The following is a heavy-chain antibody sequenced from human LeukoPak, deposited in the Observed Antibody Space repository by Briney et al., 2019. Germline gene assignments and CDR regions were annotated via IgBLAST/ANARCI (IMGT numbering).Heavy chain of an antibody. CDR1: GYTFTSYD. D-gene: IGHD2-15*01. CDR2: MNPNSGNT. V-gene: IGHV1-8*03. CDR3: ARGYCSGGSCYSVENWFDP. J-gene: IGHJ5*02. Sequence: ASVKVSCKASGYTFTSYDINWVRQATGQGLEWVGWMNPNSGNTGYAQKFQGRVTITRNTSISTAYMDLSSLRSEDTAVYYCARGYCSGGSCYSVENWFDPWGQGTLVTVSS.